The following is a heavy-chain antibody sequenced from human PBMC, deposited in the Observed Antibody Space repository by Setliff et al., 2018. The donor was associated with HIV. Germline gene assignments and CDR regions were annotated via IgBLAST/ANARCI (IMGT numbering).Heavy chain of an antibody. CDR2: INHNGVT. CDR1: GDSFSGNY. CDR3: ARSITMVRGIRQDYFDY. V-gene: IGHV4-34*01. Sequence: SETLSLTCAVYGDSFSGNYWSWIRQPPGKGLEWIGEINHNGVTNYNPSLKSRLTISVDMSKNQFSLKLRSVTAADTAAYFCARSITMVRGIRQDYFDYWGQGTLVTVS. D-gene: IGHD3-10*01. J-gene: IGHJ4*02.